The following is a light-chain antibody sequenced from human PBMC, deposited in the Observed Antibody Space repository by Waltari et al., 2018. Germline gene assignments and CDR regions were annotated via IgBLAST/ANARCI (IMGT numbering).Light chain of an antibody. CDR1: QSLLHSNGYNY. CDR2: LGY. CDR3: MQTLQTPFT. Sequence: DIVMTQSPLSLPVTPGEPASISCRPSQSLLHSNGYNYLDWFLQKPGQSPQLLIDLGYNRASGVPDRFSGSGSGTDFTLKISRVEADDVGVYYCMQTLQTPFTFGPGTKVDIK. J-gene: IGKJ3*01. V-gene: IGKV2-28*01.